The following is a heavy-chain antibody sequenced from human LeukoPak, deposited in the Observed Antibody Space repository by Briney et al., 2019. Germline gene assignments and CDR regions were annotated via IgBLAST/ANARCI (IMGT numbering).Heavy chain of an antibody. CDR2: INPDGSER. D-gene: IGHD3-16*01. CDR1: GFSFSSYY. CDR3: ARGGGLDV. Sequence: PGGSPRLSCAASGFSFSSYYMSWVRQAPGKGLEWVALINPDGSERYYVDSVKGRFTISRDNAKNSLYLQMSNLRAEDTAVYFCARGGGLDVWGQGATVTVSS. V-gene: IGHV3-7*03. J-gene: IGHJ6*02.